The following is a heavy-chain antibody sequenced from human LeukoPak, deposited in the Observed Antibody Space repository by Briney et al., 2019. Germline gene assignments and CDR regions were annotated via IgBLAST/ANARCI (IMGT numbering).Heavy chain of an antibody. V-gene: IGHV3-23*01. D-gene: IGHD6-13*01. CDR1: GFTFSIYA. J-gene: IGHJ3*02. CDR3: IIDEYICSWYEIGAFDI. CDR2: ISGSGGST. Sequence: PGGSLRLSCPASGFTFSIYAMSCARQAPGKALEWVSAISGSGGSTYYADSVKGRFTISRHSSKNTLSLQMNSLKKADADVYYCIIDEYICSWYEIGAFDIWGQGTMVTVSS.